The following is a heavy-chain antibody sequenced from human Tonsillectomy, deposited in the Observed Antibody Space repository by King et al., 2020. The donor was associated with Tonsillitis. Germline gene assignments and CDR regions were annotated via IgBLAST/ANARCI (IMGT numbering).Heavy chain of an antibody. CDR3: AADLGVELDYTICGVALWV. V-gene: IGHV1-24*01. D-gene: IGHD3-3*01. CDR1: GYTLSELS. Sequence: QAQLVQSGAEVKKPGASVKVSCKVSGYTLSELSMHWVRQAPGKGLEWMGGFDPEDGETIYAQKFQGRVTMTEDTSTDTAYMELSSLRSEDSAVYYCAADLGVELDYTICGVALWVWGQGTMVTVSS. J-gene: IGHJ3*01. CDR2: FDPEDGET.